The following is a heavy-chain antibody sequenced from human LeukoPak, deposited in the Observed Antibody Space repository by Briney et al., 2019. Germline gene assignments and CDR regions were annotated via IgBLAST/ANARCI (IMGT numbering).Heavy chain of an antibody. D-gene: IGHD1-1*01. CDR1: GFTFSNYW. CDR2: IKQDGSEK. CDR3: ARGWKDAFDI. Sequence: PGGSLRLSCAASGFTFSNYWMTWFRQTPGKGLEWVGNIKQDGSEKYYVDSVKGRFTISRDNAKNSLYLQMNSLRAEDTALYYCARGWKDAFDIWGQGTMVTVSS. J-gene: IGHJ3*02. V-gene: IGHV3-7*03.